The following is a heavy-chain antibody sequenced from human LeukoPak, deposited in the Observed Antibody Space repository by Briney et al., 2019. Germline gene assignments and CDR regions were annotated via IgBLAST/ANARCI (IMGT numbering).Heavy chain of an antibody. Sequence: GGSLRLSCAASGFTFSSYSMNWVRQAPGKGLGWVSYISSSRSTIYYADSVKGRFTISRDNAKNSLYQQMNSLRAEDTAVYYCARDSKFWSGYYTLANFDYWGQGTLVTVSS. J-gene: IGHJ4*02. D-gene: IGHD3-3*01. CDR3: ARDSKFWSGYYTLANFDY. V-gene: IGHV3-48*01. CDR2: ISSSRSTI. CDR1: GFTFSSYS.